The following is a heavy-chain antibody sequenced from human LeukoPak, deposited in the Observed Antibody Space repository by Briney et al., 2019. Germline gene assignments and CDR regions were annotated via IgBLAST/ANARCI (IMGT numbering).Heavy chain of an antibody. Sequence: GGSLRLSCVASGLTFSNYAMTWVRQAPGKGLEWVSGISDSGGSTYYADSVKGRFTISRDNSKNTLYLQMNSLRAEDTAVYYCAKDFDRLGSYYYMDVWGKGTTVTVSS. CDR2: ISDSGGST. CDR1: GLTFSNYA. J-gene: IGHJ6*03. V-gene: IGHV3-23*01. CDR3: AKDFDRLGSYYYMDV. D-gene: IGHD3-9*01.